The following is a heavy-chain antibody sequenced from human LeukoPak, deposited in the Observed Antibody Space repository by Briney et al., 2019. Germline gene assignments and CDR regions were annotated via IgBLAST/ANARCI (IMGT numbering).Heavy chain of an antibody. J-gene: IGHJ4*01. CDR2: INHSGST. CDR3: ARHRPPGAGFVGL. D-gene: IGHD3-16*02. CDR1: GGSFSGYY. Sequence: SETLSLTCAVYGGSFSGYYWSWIRQPPGKGLEWIGEINHSGSTNYNPSLKSRVTISVDTSKNQFSLKLSSVTAADTAVYYCARHRPPGAGFVGLWGQG. V-gene: IGHV4-34*01.